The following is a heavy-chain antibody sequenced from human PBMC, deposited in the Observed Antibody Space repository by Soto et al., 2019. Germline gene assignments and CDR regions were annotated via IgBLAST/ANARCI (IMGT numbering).Heavy chain of an antibody. Sequence: ASVKVSCKASGGTFSSYAISWVRQAPGQGLEWMGGIIPIFGTANYAQKFQGRVTITADESTSTAYMELSSLRSEDTAVYYCARDRGKYSSTDWFDPWGQGTLVTVSS. CDR2: IIPIFGTA. J-gene: IGHJ5*02. V-gene: IGHV1-69*13. D-gene: IGHD4-17*01. CDR3: ARDRGKYSSTDWFDP. CDR1: GGTFSSYA.